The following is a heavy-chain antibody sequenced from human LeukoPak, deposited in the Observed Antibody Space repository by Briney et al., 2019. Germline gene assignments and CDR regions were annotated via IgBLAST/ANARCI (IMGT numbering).Heavy chain of an antibody. V-gene: IGHV1-8*01. Sequence: ASVNVSCKASGYTFTSYDINWVRQATGQGLEWMGWMNPNSGNTGYAQKFQGRVTMTRNTSISTAYMELSSLRSEDTAVYYCATGVFSYYYDSSGYYYHYWGQGTLVTVSS. CDR3: ATGVFSYYYDSSGYYYHY. J-gene: IGHJ4*02. CDR1: GYTFTSYD. CDR2: MNPNSGNT. D-gene: IGHD3-22*01.